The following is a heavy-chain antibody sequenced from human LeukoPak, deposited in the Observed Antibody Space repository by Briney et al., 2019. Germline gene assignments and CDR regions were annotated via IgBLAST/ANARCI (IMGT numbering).Heavy chain of an antibody. CDR3: ARGGYSYGYDS. CDR2: INPNSGVT. V-gene: IGHV1-2*04. J-gene: IGHJ5*01. CDR1: GYTFTGYY. D-gene: IGHD5-18*01. Sequence: ASVKVSCKASGYTFTGYYMHWVRQAPGLGLEWMGWINPNSGVTKYAQNFQGWVTMTRDTSITTVFMELSRLRSDDTVVYYCARGGYSYGYDSWGQGTLVTVSS.